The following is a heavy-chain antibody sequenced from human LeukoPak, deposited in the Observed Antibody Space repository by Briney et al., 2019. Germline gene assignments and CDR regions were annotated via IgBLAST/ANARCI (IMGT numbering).Heavy chain of an antibody. V-gene: IGHV3-66*01. CDR2: IYSGGST. D-gene: IGHD6-13*01. CDR1: GFTVSSNY. J-gene: IGHJ4*02. CDR3: ARGEYSSSWYSY. Sequence: GGSLRLSCAASGFTVSSNYTSWVRQAPGKGLEWVSIIYSGGSTYYADSVKGRFTISRDNSKNTLYLQMNSLRAEDTAVYYCARGEYSSSWYSYWGQGTLVTVSS.